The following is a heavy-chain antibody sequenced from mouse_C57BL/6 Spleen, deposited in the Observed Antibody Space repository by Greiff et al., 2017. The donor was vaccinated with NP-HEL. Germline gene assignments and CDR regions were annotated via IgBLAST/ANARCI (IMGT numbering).Heavy chain of an antibody. J-gene: IGHJ2*01. CDR1: GYTFTSYW. D-gene: IGHD1-1*01. V-gene: IGHV1-69*01. CDR2: IDPSDSYT. Sequence: QVQLQQPGAELVMPGASVKLSCKASGYTFTSYWMHWVKQRPGQGLEWIGEIDPSDSYTNYNQKFKGKSTLTVDKSSSTAYMQLSSLTSEDSAVYYCARYYYGSSPPFDYWGQGTTLTVSS. CDR3: ARYYYGSSPPFDY.